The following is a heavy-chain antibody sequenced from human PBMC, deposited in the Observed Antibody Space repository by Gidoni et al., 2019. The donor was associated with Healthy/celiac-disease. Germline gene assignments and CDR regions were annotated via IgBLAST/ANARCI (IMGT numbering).Heavy chain of an antibody. J-gene: IGHJ6*03. CDR1: GFTFSSYA. V-gene: IGHV3-23*01. D-gene: IGHD4-4*01. CDR2: ISGSGGST. Sequence: EVQLLESGGGLVQPGGSLRLSCAASGFTFSSYAMSWVRQAPGKGLEWVSAISGSGGSTYYADSVKGRFTISRDNSKNTLYLQMNSLRAEDTAVYYCAKGGEYSNLPHYYMDVWGKGTTVTVSS. CDR3: AKGGEYSNLPHYYMDV.